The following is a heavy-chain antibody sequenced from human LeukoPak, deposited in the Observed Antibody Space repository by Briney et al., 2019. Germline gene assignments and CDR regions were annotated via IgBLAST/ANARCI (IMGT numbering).Heavy chain of an antibody. V-gene: IGHV3-73*01. CDR3: TNSYYYDTSGYGDHMDV. D-gene: IGHD3-22*01. CDR1: GFTFSGSA. CDR2: IRSKANSYAT. J-gene: IGHJ6*03. Sequence: AGGSLRLSCAASGFTFSGSAMHWVRQASGKGLEWVGRIRSKANSYATAYAASVKGRFSISRDDSKNTAYLQMNSLKTEDTAVYYCTNSYYYDTSGYGDHMDVWGKGTRSPSP.